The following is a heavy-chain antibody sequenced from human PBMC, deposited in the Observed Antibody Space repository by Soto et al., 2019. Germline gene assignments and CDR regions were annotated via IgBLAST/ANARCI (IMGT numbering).Heavy chain of an antibody. J-gene: IGHJ4*02. V-gene: IGHV3-48*01. D-gene: IGHD6-19*01. Sequence: HPGGSLRLSCAASGFNFNSYSMNWVRQAPGKGPEWVSYISASYSTIFYADSVRGRFTISRDNAKNSLYLQMNSLRAEDTAVYYCVSSPNPRQWLGTPPFDYWGQGTLVTVSS. CDR3: VSSPNPRQWLGTPPFDY. CDR1: GFNFNSYS. CDR2: ISASYSTI.